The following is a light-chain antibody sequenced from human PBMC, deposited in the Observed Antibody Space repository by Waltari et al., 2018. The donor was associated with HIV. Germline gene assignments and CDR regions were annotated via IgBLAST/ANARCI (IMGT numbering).Light chain of an antibody. CDR2: YDD. Sequence: QSVLTQPPSVSAAPRQRVTISCSGSSPTIGNNAVNWYQQLPGKAPKLLIYYDDLLPSGVSARFSGSKSGTSASLAISGLHSDDEADYYCAAWDDSLHGYVFGPGTKVTV. V-gene: IGLV1-36*01. CDR3: AAWDDSLHGYV. J-gene: IGLJ1*01. CDR1: SPTIGNNA.